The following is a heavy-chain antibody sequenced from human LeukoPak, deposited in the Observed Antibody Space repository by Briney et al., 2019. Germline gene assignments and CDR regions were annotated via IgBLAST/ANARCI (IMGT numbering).Heavy chain of an antibody. V-gene: IGHV3-23*01. CDR1: GFTFSSYA. Sequence: GGSLRLSCAASGFTFSSYAMSWVRQAPGKGLEWVSAISGSGGSTYYADSVKGRFTIPRDNSKNTLYLQMNSLRAEDTAVYYCAKEPSTRYYDILTGYLFDYWGQGTLVTVSS. CDR2: ISGSGGST. CDR3: AKEPSTRYYDILTGYLFDY. D-gene: IGHD3-9*01. J-gene: IGHJ4*02.